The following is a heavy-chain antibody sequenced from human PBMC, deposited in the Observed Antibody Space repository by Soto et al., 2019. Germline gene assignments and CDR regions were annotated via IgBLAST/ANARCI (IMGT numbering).Heavy chain of an antibody. Sequence: SETLSLTCAVYGGSFSGYYWSWIRQPPGKGLEWIGEINHSGSTNYNPSLKSRVTISVDTSKNQFSLKLSSVTAADTAVYYCARMGQQLVLYDYWGQGTLVTVSS. CDR1: GGSFSGYY. CDR2: INHSGST. D-gene: IGHD6-13*01. V-gene: IGHV4-34*01. J-gene: IGHJ4*02. CDR3: ARMGQQLVLYDY.